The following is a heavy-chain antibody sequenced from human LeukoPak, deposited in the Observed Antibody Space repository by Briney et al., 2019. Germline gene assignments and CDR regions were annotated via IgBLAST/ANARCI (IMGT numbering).Heavy chain of an antibody. CDR3: TRGYGSGRNWFDP. V-gene: IGHV3-49*03. J-gene: IGHJ5*02. D-gene: IGHD3-10*01. Sequence: PGGSLRLSCTVSGFTFGDYAMSWFRQAPGKGLEWVGFIRSKAYGGTIEYAASVKGRFTISRDDSKSFAYLQMNSLKTEDTAVYYCTRGYGSGRNWFDPWGRGTLVTVSS. CDR1: GFTFGDYA. CDR2: IRSKAYGGTI.